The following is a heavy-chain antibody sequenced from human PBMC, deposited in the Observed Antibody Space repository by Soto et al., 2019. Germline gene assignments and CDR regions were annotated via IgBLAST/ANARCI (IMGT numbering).Heavy chain of an antibody. CDR1: GGSFSGYY. Sequence: QVQLQQWGAGLLKPSETLSLTCAVYGGSFSGYYWSWIRQPPGKGLEWIGEINHSGSTNYNPSLKSRVTISVDTSKNQFYLKLSSVTAADTAVYYCAKSVDGWDAFDIWGQGTMVTVSS. D-gene: IGHD3-10*01. CDR3: AKSVDGWDAFDI. CDR2: INHSGST. V-gene: IGHV4-34*01. J-gene: IGHJ3*02.